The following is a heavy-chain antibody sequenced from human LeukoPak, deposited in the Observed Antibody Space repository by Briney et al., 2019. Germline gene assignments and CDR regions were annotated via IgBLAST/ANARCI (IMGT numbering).Heavy chain of an antibody. CDR3: ARAQLDDWAFDY. D-gene: IGHD2-21*01. CDR2: IGTAGDT. CDR1: GFTFSSYD. J-gene: IGHJ4*02. V-gene: IGHV3-13*01. Sequence: PGGSLRLSCAASGFTFSSYDMHWVRQATGKGLEWVSAIGTAGDTYYPGSVKGRFTISRENAKNSLYLQMNSLRAGDTAVYYCARAQLDDWAFDYWGQGTLVTVYS.